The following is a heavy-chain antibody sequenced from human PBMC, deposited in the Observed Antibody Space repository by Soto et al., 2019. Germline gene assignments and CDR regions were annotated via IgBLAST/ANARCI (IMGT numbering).Heavy chain of an antibody. CDR3: ARESQSIPARRFDP. J-gene: IGHJ5*02. CDR1: GFTFSSYA. CDR2: ISYDGSNK. Sequence: QVQLVESGGGVVQPGRSLRLSCAASGFTFSSYAMHWVRQAPGKGLEWVAVISYDGSNKYYADSVKGRFTISRDNSKNTLYLQMNSLRAEDTAVYYCARESQSIPARRFDPWGQGTLVTVSS. V-gene: IGHV3-30-3*01. D-gene: IGHD6-6*01.